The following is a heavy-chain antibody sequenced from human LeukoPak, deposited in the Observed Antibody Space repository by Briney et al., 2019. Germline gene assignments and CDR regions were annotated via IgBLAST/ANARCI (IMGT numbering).Heavy chain of an antibody. CDR1: GFTFSSYA. Sequence: PGGSLRLSCAASGFTFSSYAMHWVRQAPGKGLEWVAVISYDGSNKYYADSVKGRFTISRDNSKNTLYLQMNSLRAEDTAVYYCARAVYCGGDCYVGSFDYWGQGTLVTVSS. D-gene: IGHD2-21*02. CDR3: ARAVYCGGDCYVGSFDY. J-gene: IGHJ4*02. CDR2: ISYDGSNK. V-gene: IGHV3-30-3*01.